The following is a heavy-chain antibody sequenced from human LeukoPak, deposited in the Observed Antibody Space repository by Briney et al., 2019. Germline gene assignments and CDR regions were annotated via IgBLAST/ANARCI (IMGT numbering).Heavy chain of an antibody. D-gene: IGHD2-15*01. CDR3: ARRARIYCSGGSCYSGVVGY. J-gene: IGHJ4*02. CDR1: GGSFSGYY. CDR2: INHSGST. V-gene: IGHV4-34*01. Sequence: MTSETLSLTCAVYGGSFSGYYWSWIRQPPGKGLEWIGEINHSGSTNYNPSLKSRVTISVDTSKNQFSLKLSSVTAADTAVYYCARRARIYCSGGSCYSGVVGYWGQGTLVTVSS.